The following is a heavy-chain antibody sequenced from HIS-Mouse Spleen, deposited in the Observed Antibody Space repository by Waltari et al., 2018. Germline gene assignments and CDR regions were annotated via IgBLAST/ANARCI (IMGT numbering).Heavy chain of an antibody. CDR1: GGTFSSYA. CDR2: ILPILGIA. CDR3: ARTYLTVTTAIDY. Sequence: QVQLVQSGAEVKKPGSSVKVSCKASGGTFSSYAISWVRQAPGQGLEWMGRILPILGIANYAQKFQGRVTITADKSTSTAYMELSSLRSEDTAVYYCARTYLTVTTAIDYWGQGTLVTVSS. D-gene: IGHD4-17*01. V-gene: IGHV1-69*04. J-gene: IGHJ4*02.